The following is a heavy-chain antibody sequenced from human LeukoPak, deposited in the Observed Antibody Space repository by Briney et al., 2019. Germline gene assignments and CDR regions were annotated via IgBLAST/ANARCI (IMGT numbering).Heavy chain of an antibody. J-gene: IGHJ3*02. CDR1: GGTFSSYA. CDR3: ARETRGGNSDAFDI. Sequence: AVKVSCKACGGTFSSYAISWMRQAPGQGLEWMGGIIPIFGTANYAQKFQGRVTITTDESTSTAYMELSSLRSEDTAVYYCARETRGGNSDAFDIWGQGTMVTVSS. V-gene: IGHV1-69*05. D-gene: IGHD4-23*01. CDR2: IIPIFGTA.